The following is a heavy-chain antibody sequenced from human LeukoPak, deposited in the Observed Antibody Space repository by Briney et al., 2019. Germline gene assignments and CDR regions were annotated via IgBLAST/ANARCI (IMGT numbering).Heavy chain of an antibody. CDR2: MNPNSGNT. J-gene: IGHJ6*03. CDR1: GYIFTSYD. Sequence: GASVKVSCKASGYIFTSYDINLVGQATGQGLEWMGWMNPNSGNTGYAQKFQDRVIMTRNTSISTVSMELTSLRSDDTAVYYCARGLNWNGGNMDVWGKGTTVTVS. CDR3: ARGLNWNGGNMDV. V-gene: IGHV1-8*01. D-gene: IGHD1-1*01.